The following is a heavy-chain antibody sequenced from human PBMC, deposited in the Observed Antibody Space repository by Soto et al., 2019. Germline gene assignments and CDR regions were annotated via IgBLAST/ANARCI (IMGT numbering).Heavy chain of an antibody. Sequence: SETLSLTWTVSGGSISSGDYYWSWIRQPPGKGLEWIGYIYYSGSTYYNPSLKSRVTISLDTSKNQFSLKLSSVTAADTAVYYCATYYYDSSAYYPDQWGQGTLVTVSS. J-gene: IGHJ4*02. D-gene: IGHD3-22*01. CDR2: IYYSGST. CDR1: GGSISSGDYY. V-gene: IGHV4-30-4*01. CDR3: ATYYYDSSAYYPDQ.